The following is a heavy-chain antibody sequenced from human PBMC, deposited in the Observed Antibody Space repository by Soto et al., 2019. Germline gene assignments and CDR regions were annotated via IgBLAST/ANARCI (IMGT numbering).Heavy chain of an antibody. J-gene: IGHJ3*02. CDR3: ARCPKDLDLSPTGHAFDI. CDR2: IYYSGST. D-gene: IGHD2-15*01. V-gene: IGHV4-31*03. CDR1: GGSISSGGYY. Sequence: QVQLQESGPGLVKPSQTLSLTCTVSGGSISSGGYYWSWIRQHPGKVLEWIGYIYYSGSTYYNPSLKSRVTISVDTSKNQFSLKLSSVTAADTAVYYCARCPKDLDLSPTGHAFDIWGQGTMLTVSS.